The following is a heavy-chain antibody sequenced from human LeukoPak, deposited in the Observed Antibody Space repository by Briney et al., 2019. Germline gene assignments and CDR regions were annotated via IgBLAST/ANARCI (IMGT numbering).Heavy chain of an antibody. V-gene: IGHV4-34*01. CDR3: ARDRGYSYGRPLDY. D-gene: IGHD5-18*01. CDR2: INHSGTT. J-gene: IGHJ4*02. Sequence: SETLSLTCAVYRASFSGSYWSWIRQPPGKGLEWIGDINHSGTTNYNPSLKSRVTVSVDTSKSQFSLKLSSVTAADTAVYYCARDRGYSYGRPLDYWGQGTLVTVSS. CDR1: RASFSGSY.